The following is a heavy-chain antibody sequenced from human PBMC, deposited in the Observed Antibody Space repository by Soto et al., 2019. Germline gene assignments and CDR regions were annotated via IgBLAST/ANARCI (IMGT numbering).Heavy chain of an antibody. V-gene: IGHV4-34*01. CDR3: ERGSEYVGSRNCFDH. D-gene: IGHD3-16*01. CDR2: INHSGSP. J-gene: IGHJ5*02. Sequence: SETLSLTCPVNGGSFKNFYWSRIRQPPGKGQEWIGEINHSGSPNYNPSLKSRVTISADTSKKPVTLSLSSVTAADTAVYCCERGSEYVGSRNCFDHWAKGTLVTVS. CDR1: GGSFKNFY.